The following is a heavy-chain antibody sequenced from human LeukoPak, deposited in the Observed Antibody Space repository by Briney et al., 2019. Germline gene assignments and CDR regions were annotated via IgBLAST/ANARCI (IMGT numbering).Heavy chain of an antibody. CDR1: GYTFTSYD. Sequence: ASVKVSCKASGYTFTSYDINWVRQATGQGLEWMGWMNPNSGNTGYAQKFQGRATMTRNTSISTAYMELSSLRSEDTAVYYCARWETAVTTYDYWGQGTLVTVSS. J-gene: IGHJ4*02. D-gene: IGHD4-17*01. V-gene: IGHV1-8*01. CDR3: ARWETAVTTYDY. CDR2: MNPNSGNT.